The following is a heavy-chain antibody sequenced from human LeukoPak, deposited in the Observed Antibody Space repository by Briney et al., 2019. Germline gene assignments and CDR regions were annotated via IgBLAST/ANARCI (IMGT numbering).Heavy chain of an antibody. Sequence: GGSLRLSCAASGFTFSSYAMSWVRQAPGKGLEWVSAISGSGGSSYYEDPVKGRFTISRDNSKNTLYLQMNSLRAEDTAVYYCAKDFIAAAGTYYYYGMDVWGQGTTVTVSS. CDR2: ISGSGGSS. CDR1: GFTFSSYA. D-gene: IGHD6-13*01. J-gene: IGHJ6*02. V-gene: IGHV3-23*01. CDR3: AKDFIAAAGTYYYYGMDV.